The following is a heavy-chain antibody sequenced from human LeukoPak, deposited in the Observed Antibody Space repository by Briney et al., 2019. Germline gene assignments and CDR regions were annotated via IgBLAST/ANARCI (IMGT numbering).Heavy chain of an antibody. D-gene: IGHD2/OR15-2a*01. CDR3: ARGARGNLWLGY. CDR2: IYYSGST. V-gene: IGHV4-59*01. J-gene: IGHJ4*02. Sequence: PSETLSLTCTVSGSSISSYYWSWIRQPPGKGLEWIGYIYYSGSTNYDPSLKSRVTISVDTSKNQFSLKLSSVTAADTAVYYCARGARGNLWLGYWGQGTLVTVSS. CDR1: GSSISSYY.